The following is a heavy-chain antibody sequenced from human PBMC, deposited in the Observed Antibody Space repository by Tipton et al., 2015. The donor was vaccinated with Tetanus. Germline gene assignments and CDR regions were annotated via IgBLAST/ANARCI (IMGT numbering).Heavy chain of an antibody. Sequence: TLSLTCTVSGGSISSSSYYWGWIRQPPGKGLEWIGYIYYSGSTNYNPSLKSRVTISVDTSKNQFSLKLSSVTAADTAVYYCARAEGRYFDLWGRGTLVTVSS. J-gene: IGHJ2*01. V-gene: IGHV4-61*05. CDR2: IYYSGST. CDR3: ARAEGRYFDL. CDR1: GGSISSSSYY.